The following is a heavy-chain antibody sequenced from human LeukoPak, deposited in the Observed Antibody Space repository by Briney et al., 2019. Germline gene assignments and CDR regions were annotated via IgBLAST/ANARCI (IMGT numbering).Heavy chain of an antibody. D-gene: IGHD4-17*01. J-gene: IGHJ3*02. CDR2: IYFTGST. V-gene: IGHV4-59*01. CDR3: ARERSDENAFDI. Sequence: KTSETLSLTCTVSGGSISSDYWSWIRQPPGKGLEWIGYIYFTGSTDYNPSFKSRVTMSVDTSENQFSLKLNSVTAADTAVYYCARERSDENAFDIWGQGTMVTVSS. CDR1: GGSISSDY.